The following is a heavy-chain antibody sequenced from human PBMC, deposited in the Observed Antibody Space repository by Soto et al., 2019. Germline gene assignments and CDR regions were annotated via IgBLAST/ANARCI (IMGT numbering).Heavy chain of an antibody. CDR1: GITFSSYA. J-gene: IGHJ4*02. CDR2: ISASGGGT. CDR3: AKDLGVSQRYSSGWYLDY. V-gene: IGHV3-23*01. D-gene: IGHD6-19*01. Sequence: PGGSLRLSCAASGITFSSYAMSWVRQAPGKGLEWVSAISASGGGTYYADSVKGRFTISRDNSKNTLYLQMNSLRAEDTAVYYCAKDLGVSQRYSSGWYLDYWGQGTLVTVSS.